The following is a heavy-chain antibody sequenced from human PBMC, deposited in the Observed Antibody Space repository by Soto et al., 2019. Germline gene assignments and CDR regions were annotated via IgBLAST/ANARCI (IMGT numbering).Heavy chain of an antibody. J-gene: IGHJ3*01. Sequence: QVQLVQSGAEVKKPGSSVKVSCKASGGTFSSYAISWVRQAPGQGLEWMGGIIPIFGTANYAQKFQGRVTITADESTSTAYMELSSLRSEDTAVYYCARSWVVDVWGSYCYTYAFDLWGQGTIVTVSS. CDR3: ARSWVVDVWGSYCYTYAFDL. CDR1: GGTFSSYA. CDR2: IIPIFGTA. D-gene: IGHD3-16*02. V-gene: IGHV1-69*01.